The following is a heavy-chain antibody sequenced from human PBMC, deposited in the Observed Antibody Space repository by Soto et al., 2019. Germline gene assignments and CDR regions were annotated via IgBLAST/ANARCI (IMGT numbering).Heavy chain of an antibody. D-gene: IGHD3-22*01. CDR3: ARDGTPYYYDSSGPDAFDI. J-gene: IGHJ3*02. CDR1: GFTFSSYG. V-gene: IGHV3-33*01. CDR2: IWYDGSNK. Sequence: PXGSLGLSCAASGFTFSSYGMHWVRQAPGKGLEWVAVIWYDGSNKYYADSVKGRFTISRDNSKNTLYLQMNSLRAEDTAVYYCARDGTPYYYDSSGPDAFDIWGQGTMVTVSS.